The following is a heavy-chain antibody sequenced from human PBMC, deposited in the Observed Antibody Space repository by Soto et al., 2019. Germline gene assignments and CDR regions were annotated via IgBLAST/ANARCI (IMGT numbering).Heavy chain of an antibody. CDR1: NVSISSSY. J-gene: IGHJ5*01. CDR2: VYYTGTI. CDR3: ANDFAGRGPFDP. D-gene: IGHD3-16*01. Sequence: KTSETLSLTCSVSNVSISSSYRNWLRQAPGKGLEWIGFVYYTGTIKYNPSLKSRVTISVDTSRNEFSLRLTSVTTADTAFYFCANDFAGRGPFDPWGPGTLVTVSS. V-gene: IGHV4-59*01.